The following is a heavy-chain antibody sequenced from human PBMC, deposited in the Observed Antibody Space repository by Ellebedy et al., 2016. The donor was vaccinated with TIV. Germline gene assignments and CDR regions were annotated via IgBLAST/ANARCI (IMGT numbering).Heavy chain of an antibody. V-gene: IGHV4-30-4*01. D-gene: IGHD4-23*01. J-gene: IGHJ4*02. CDR3: AREADYGGHSFDF. CDR2: IYPSGST. CDR1: GGSIITGDYY. Sequence: SETLSLTXTVSGGSIITGDYYRSWFRQTPGKGLDWIGPIYPSGSTHYSPSLKSRLTIFVDTSKNHFSLTLKSVTAADTAVYFCAREADYGGHSFDFWGQGTLVTVSS.